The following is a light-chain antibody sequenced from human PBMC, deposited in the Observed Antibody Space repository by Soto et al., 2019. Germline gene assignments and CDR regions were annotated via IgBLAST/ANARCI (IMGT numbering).Light chain of an antibody. Sequence: QCVLTQPPSVSAAPGQKVTISCSGSSSNIGNNYLSWYQHVPGTAPKLLIYDNNRRPSGIPDRFSGSKTGTSATLGITGLQTGDEADYYCGTWDTSLNSAVFGGGTKLTVL. J-gene: IGLJ2*01. CDR3: GTWDTSLNSAV. CDR2: DNN. V-gene: IGLV1-51*01. CDR1: SSNIGNNY.